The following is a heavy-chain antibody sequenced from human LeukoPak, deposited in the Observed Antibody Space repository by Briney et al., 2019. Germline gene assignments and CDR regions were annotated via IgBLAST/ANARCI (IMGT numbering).Heavy chain of an antibody. CDR3: ARGNFGGSYYRAFDY. CDR2: IYYSGST. D-gene: IGHD3-10*01. Sequence: SETLSLTCTVSGGSISSYYWSWIRQPPGKGLEWIGYIYYSGSTNYNPSLKSRVTISVDTSKNQFSLKLSSVTAADTAVYYCARGNFGGSYYRAFDYWGQGTLVTVSS. CDR1: GGSISSYY. V-gene: IGHV4-59*01. J-gene: IGHJ4*02.